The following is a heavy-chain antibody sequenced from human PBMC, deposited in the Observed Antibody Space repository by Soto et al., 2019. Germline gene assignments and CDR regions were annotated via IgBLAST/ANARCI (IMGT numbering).Heavy chain of an antibody. Sequence: GGSLRLSCAASGFTFSSYGMLWVRQAPGKGLEWVAVIWYDGSNKYYADSVKGRLTISRDNSKNTLYLQMNSLRAEDTAVYYCARGLGIAANWFDPWGQGTQVTVSS. CDR2: IWYDGSNK. D-gene: IGHD6-13*01. V-gene: IGHV3-33*01. CDR3: ARGLGIAANWFDP. CDR1: GFTFSSYG. J-gene: IGHJ5*02.